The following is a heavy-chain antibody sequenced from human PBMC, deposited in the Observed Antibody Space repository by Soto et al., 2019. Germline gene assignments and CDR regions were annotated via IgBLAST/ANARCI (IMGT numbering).Heavy chain of an antibody. D-gene: IGHD4-17*01. J-gene: IGHJ4*02. CDR3: ARGDYGGNSGFDY. CDR1: GGSISSSNW. V-gene: IGHV4-4*02. CDR2: IYHSGST. Sequence: ASETLSLTCAVSGGSISSSNWWSWVRQPPGKGLEWIGEIYHSGSTNYNPSLKSRVTISVDKSKNQFSLKLSSVTAADTAVYYCARGDYGGNSGFDYWGQGTLVTVSS.